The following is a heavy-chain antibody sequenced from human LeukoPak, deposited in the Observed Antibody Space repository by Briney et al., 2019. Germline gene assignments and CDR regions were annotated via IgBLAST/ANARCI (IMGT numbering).Heavy chain of an antibody. V-gene: IGHV3-7*01. D-gene: IGHD6-19*01. Sequence: GGSLRLSCTASGFTFSSYWMSWVRQAPGKGLEWVANIKQGGFETYYLDSVKGRFTISRDNTKNSLYLEMNSLRVEGTAVYYCARGGLTTGWYYFDSWGQGALVTVSS. CDR1: GFTFSSYW. CDR3: ARGGLTTGWYYFDS. CDR2: IKQGGFET. J-gene: IGHJ4*02.